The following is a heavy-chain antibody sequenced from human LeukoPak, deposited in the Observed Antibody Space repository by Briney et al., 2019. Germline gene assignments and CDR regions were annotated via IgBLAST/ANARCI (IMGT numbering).Heavy chain of an antibody. CDR2: IYYSGST. CDR1: GGSFSGYY. J-gene: IGHJ4*02. Sequence: SETLSLTCAVYGGSFSGYYWSWIRQPPGKGLEWIGYIYYSGSTNYNPSLKSRVTISVDTSKNQFSLKLSSVTAADTAVYYCARHSSITMVRGADTPFDYWGQGTLVTVSS. D-gene: IGHD3-10*01. V-gene: IGHV4-59*08. CDR3: ARHSSITMVRGADTPFDY.